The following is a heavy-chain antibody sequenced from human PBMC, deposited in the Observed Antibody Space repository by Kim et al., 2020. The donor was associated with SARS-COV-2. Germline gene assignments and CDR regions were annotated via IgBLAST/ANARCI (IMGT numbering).Heavy chain of an antibody. CDR3: AKTAVRWVTTWYFDL. J-gene: IGHJ2*01. Sequence: ANCVKGRFPISRDNSTNTLYLQMNSLRAEDTAVYYCAKTAVRWVTTWYFDLWGRGTLVTVSS. V-gene: IGHV3-23*01. D-gene: IGHD4-17*01.